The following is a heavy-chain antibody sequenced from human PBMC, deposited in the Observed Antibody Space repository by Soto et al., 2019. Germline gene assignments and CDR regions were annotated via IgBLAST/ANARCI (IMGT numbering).Heavy chain of an antibody. Sequence: QVQLVQSGAEVKKPGASVKVSCKAYGYTFTSYGISWVRQAPGQGLEWMGWISAYNGNTNYAHTLQGRVTMTTDTSTSTAYTELRSLRSDDPAVYYCAKTFGYSYAIDYWGQGTLVTVSS. J-gene: IGHJ4*02. CDR2: ISAYNGNT. V-gene: IGHV1-18*01. D-gene: IGHD5-18*01. CDR1: GYTFTSYG. CDR3: AKTFGYSYAIDY.